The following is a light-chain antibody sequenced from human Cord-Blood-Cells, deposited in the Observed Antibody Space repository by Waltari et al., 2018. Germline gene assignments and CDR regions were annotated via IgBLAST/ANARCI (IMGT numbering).Light chain of an antibody. V-gene: IGLV2-8*01. J-gene: IGLJ2*01. CDR2: EVS. CDR1: STAVGGETS. Sequence: QSTLPHPPSASGSPGQSVTISCTGTSTAVGGETSVSWYQQPPGTAPELIIYEVSKRPSGVPDRFSGSKSGDTASLTVVGLQDEDEADYYCSSYAGSNNLVFGGGTKLTVL. CDR3: SSYAGSNNLV.